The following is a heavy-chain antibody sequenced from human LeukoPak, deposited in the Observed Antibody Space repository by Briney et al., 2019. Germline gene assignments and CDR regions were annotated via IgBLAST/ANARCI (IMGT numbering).Heavy chain of an antibody. J-gene: IGHJ6*02. CDR1: GGSFGRYA. CDR3: ASGIAVADYYYYYGMDV. D-gene: IGHD6-19*01. CDR2: IVPILGTA. V-gene: IGHV1-69*13. Sequence: VASVKVSCKAPGGSFGRYAISWVRQAPGQGLEWMGGIVPILGTANYAQKFQGRVTITADESTSTAYMELSSLRSEDTAVYYCASGIAVADYYYYYGMDVWGQGTTVTVSS.